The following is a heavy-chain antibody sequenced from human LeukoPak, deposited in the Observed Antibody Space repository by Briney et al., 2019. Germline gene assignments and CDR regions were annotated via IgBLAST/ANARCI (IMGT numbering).Heavy chain of an antibody. V-gene: IGHV3-48*04. Sequence: GGSLRLSCAASGFTCSSYSMNWVRQAPGKGLEWGSYISSSSSTIYYADSAKDRFTISRDNPKNSLYLQKNSLRAEDTAVYYCAREAVTPRVDFDYWGPGTLVTVSS. D-gene: IGHD6-19*01. CDR2: ISSSSSTI. CDR3: AREAVTPRVDFDY. CDR1: GFTCSSYS. J-gene: IGHJ4*01.